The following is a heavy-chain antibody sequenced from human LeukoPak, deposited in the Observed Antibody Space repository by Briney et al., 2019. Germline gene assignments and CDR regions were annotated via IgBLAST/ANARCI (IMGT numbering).Heavy chain of an antibody. V-gene: IGHV4-38-2*02. CDR1: GYSISSGYY. Sequence: PSETLSLTCTVSGYSISSGYYWGWIRQPPGKGLEWIGSIYHSGSTYYNPSLKSRVTISVDTSKNQFSLKLSSVTAADTAVYYCARDNRELLHENWFDPWGQGTLVTVSS. CDR2: IYHSGST. J-gene: IGHJ5*02. CDR3: ARDNRELLHENWFDP. D-gene: IGHD3-10*01.